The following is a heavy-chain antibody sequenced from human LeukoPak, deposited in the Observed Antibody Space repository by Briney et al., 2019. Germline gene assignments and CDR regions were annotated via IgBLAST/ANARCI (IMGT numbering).Heavy chain of an antibody. CDR1: GFTFSSYA. Sequence: GGSLRLSCAASGFTFSSYAMRWVRQAPGKGLEWVAVISYDGSNKYYADSVKGRFTISRDNSKNTLYLQMNSLRAEDTAVYYCARDRYYDFWSGYDFDYWGQGTLVTVSS. V-gene: IGHV3-30-3*01. CDR3: ARDRYYDFWSGYDFDY. CDR2: ISYDGSNK. D-gene: IGHD3-3*01. J-gene: IGHJ4*02.